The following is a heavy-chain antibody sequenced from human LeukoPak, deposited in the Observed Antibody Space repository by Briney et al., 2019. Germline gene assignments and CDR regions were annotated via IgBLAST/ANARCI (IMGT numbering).Heavy chain of an antibody. CDR2: IRSKAYGGTT. Sequence: GGSLRLSCTASGFTFGDYAMSWVRQAAGKGLEWVGFIRSKAYGGTTEYAASVKGRFTISRDDSKSIAYLQMNSLKTEDTAVYYCTRVAVVGATHFDYWGQGTLVTVSS. D-gene: IGHD1-26*01. CDR3: TRVAVVGATHFDY. J-gene: IGHJ4*02. CDR1: GFTFGDYA. V-gene: IGHV3-49*04.